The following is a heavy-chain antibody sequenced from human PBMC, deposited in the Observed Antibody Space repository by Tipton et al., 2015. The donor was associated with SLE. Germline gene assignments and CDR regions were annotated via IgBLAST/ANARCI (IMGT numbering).Heavy chain of an antibody. Sequence: QVQLVQSGAEVKKAGASVKVSCKASEDTFDGYYMHWVRQAPGQGLEWMGWINTNSGHANYAQQFQGRVTMTRDTSISAAYMELSSLRSDDTAVYYCARTHNFWSGHYIKWGQGTLVTVSS. CDR2: INTNSGHA. CDR1: EDTFDGYY. V-gene: IGHV1-2*02. D-gene: IGHD3-3*01. J-gene: IGHJ4*02. CDR3: ARTHNFWSGHYIK.